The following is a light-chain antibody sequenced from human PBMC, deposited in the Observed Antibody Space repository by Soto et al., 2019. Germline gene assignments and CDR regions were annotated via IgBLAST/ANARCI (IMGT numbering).Light chain of an antibody. J-gene: IGLJ1*01. V-gene: IGLV2-14*01. CDR3: SSYKTGSTVA. CDR1: SSDIGYYNY. CDR2: EVS. Sequence: QSVLTQPASVSGSPGQSITISCTGTSSDIGYYNYVSWYQQYPGKAPKLIIYEVSNRPSGVSNRFSGSKSANTASLTISGLQAEDEADYHCSSYKTGSTVAFGPGTKVTVL.